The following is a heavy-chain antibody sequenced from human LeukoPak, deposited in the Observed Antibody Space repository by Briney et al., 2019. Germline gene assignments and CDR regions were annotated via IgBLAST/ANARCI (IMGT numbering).Heavy chain of an antibody. D-gene: IGHD3-16*01. CDR1: GFTVSTNH. CDR3: ARGFRSLITWGYFDY. Sequence: GGSLRLSCAASGFTVSTNHMSWVREAPGKGLEWVSLIYSGGHTYYADSVKARFTISRHNSRHTLSLQITGLQVNDPAVYYCARGFRSLITWGYFDYRCQGALVTVSS. CDR2: IYSGGHT. V-gene: IGHV3-66*01. J-gene: IGHJ4*02.